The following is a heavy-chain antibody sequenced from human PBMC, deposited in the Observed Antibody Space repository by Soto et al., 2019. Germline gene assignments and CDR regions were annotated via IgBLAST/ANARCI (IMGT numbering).Heavy chain of an antibody. CDR1: GYSFTSYW. J-gene: IGHJ6*02. Sequence: GESLKISCKGSGYSFTSYWIGWVRQMPGKGLEWMGIIYPGDSDTRYSPSFQGQVTISADKSISTAYLQWGSLKASDTAMYYCARRGAGTNYYYGMDVWGQGTTVTVSS. D-gene: IGHD6-13*01. CDR2: IYPGDSDT. CDR3: ARRGAGTNYYYGMDV. V-gene: IGHV5-51*01.